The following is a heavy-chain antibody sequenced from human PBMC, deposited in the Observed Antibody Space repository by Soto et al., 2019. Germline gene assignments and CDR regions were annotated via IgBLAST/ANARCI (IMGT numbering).Heavy chain of an antibody. J-gene: IGHJ4*02. Sequence: SETLSLTCTVSGGSISSGGYYWSWIRQHPGKGLEWIGYIYYSGSTYYNPSLKSRVTISVDTSKNQFSLKLSSVTAADTAVYYCARMGADYYDSSGYWIGFDYWGQGTLVTVSS. CDR1: GGSISSGGYY. CDR2: IYYSGST. D-gene: IGHD3-22*01. V-gene: IGHV4-31*03. CDR3: ARMGADYYDSSGYWIGFDY.